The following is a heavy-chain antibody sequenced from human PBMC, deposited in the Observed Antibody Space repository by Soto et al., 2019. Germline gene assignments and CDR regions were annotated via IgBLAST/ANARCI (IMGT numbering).Heavy chain of an antibody. CDR2: ITPFNGNT. J-gene: IGHJ6*02. D-gene: IGHD3-3*01. Sequence: SVKVSCKASGYTFSNYGITWVRQAPGQALEWMGWITPFNGNTNYAQKFQDRVTITRDRSMSTAYMELSSLRSEDTAMYYCASSDSLDYYTKYVMDVRGQGTTDTVSS. V-gene: IGHV1-45*02. CDR3: ASSDSLDYYTKYVMDV. CDR1: GYTFSNYG.